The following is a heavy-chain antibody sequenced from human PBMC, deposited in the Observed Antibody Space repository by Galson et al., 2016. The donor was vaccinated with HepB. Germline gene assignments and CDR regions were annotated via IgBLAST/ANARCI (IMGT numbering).Heavy chain of an antibody. J-gene: IGHJ6*02. D-gene: IGHD3-3*01. CDR2: ISSSSDTI. V-gene: IGHV3-48*04. Sequence: SLRLSCAASGFSLSTYTMNWIRQAPGRGLEWISHISSSSDTIYYADSVKGRFTISRDNAKSSLYLQMNSLRAEDTAVYYCARVMVDYHYWSNKPKHYYSGMDVWGQGTTVTVSS. CDR3: ARVMVDYHYWSNKPKHYYSGMDV. CDR1: GFSLSTYT.